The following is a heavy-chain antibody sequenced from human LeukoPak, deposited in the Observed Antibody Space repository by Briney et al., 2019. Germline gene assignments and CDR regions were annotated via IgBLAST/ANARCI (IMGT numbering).Heavy chain of an antibody. J-gene: IGHJ4*02. CDR2: ISGSGGST. D-gene: IGHD2-21*01. CDR3: AKKGGIASDQTYYFDY. CDR1: GFTFSSYA. Sequence: GGSLRLSCAASGFTFSSYAMSWVRQAPGKGLEWVSAISGSGGSTYYADSVKGRFTISRDNSKNTLYLQMNSPRAEDTAVYYCAKKGGIASDQTYYFDYWGQGTLVTVSS. V-gene: IGHV3-23*01.